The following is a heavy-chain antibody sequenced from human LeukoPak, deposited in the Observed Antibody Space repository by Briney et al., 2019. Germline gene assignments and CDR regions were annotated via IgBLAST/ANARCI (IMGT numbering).Heavy chain of an antibody. V-gene: IGHV3-33*06. D-gene: IGHD1-26*01. CDR1: GFTFSDYG. J-gene: IGHJ5*01. CDR3: AKDRGSYSTTADS. Sequence: GGSLRLSCAASGFTFSDYGIHWVRQAPGKGLEWVAVIWYDGTNKYYGDSVKGRFTISRDNSKNTLYLQMNSLRAEDTAVYYCAKDRGSYSTTADSWGQGALVTVSS. CDR2: IWYDGTNK.